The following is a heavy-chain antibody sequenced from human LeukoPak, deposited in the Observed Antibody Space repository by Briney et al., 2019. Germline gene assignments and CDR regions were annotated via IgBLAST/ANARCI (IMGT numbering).Heavy chain of an antibody. D-gene: IGHD1-26*01. CDR2: ISGSGGST. CDR1: GFTFSSYA. Sequence: GGSLRLSCAASGFTFSSYAMSWVRQAPGKGLERVSAISGSGGSTYYADPVKGRFTISRDNSKNTLYLQMNSLRAEDTAVYYCAKDLSVGATKGAWGQGTLVTVSS. J-gene: IGHJ4*02. V-gene: IGHV3-23*01. CDR3: AKDLSVGATKGA.